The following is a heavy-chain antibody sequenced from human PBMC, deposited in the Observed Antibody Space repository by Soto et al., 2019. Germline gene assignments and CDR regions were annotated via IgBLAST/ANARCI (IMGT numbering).Heavy chain of an antibody. CDR2: VYHSGGP. CDR1: GGSIDNSHSF. V-gene: IGHV4-39*01. CDR3: IRLVEAATRHTDSNS. J-gene: IGHJ4*02. D-gene: IGHD1-26*01. Sequence: TSETLSLTCDVSGGSIDNSHSFWGLVLKTPGKGLEFIGCVYHSGGPYYSPSLKSRVTVSVDTCKNQLSLRVNAVTAADTAVYYCIRLVEAATRHTDSNSWGQGILVTVSS.